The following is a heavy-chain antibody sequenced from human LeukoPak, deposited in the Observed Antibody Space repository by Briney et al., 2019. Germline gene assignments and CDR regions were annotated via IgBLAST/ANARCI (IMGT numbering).Heavy chain of an antibody. J-gene: IGHJ5*02. V-gene: IGHV4-61*02. Sequence: PSETLSLTCTVSGGSISSGRYYWSWIRQPAGKGLEWIGRIYTSGYTNYNPSLKSRVTISVDTSKSQFSLKLSSVTAADTAVYYCARSSLEARPIAARANCFDPWGQGTLVTVSS. D-gene: IGHD6-6*01. CDR3: ARSSLEARPIAARANCFDP. CDR2: IYTSGYT. CDR1: GGSISSGRYY.